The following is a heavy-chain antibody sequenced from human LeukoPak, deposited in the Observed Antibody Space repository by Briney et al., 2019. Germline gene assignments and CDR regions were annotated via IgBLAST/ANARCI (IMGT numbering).Heavy chain of an antibody. V-gene: IGHV3-23*01. Sequence: PGGSLRLSCAASGFTVSNNFLMWVRQAPGKGLEWVSAISGSGGSTYYADSVKGRFTISRDNSKNTLYLQMNSLRAEDTAVYYCAKYIPTRLTTLYSSGWYYFDYWGQGTLVTVSS. CDR1: GFTVSNNF. D-gene: IGHD6-19*01. J-gene: IGHJ4*02. CDR3: AKYIPTRLTTLYSSGWYYFDY. CDR2: ISGSGGST.